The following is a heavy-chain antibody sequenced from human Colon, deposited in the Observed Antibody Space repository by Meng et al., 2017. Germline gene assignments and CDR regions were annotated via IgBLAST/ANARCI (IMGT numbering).Heavy chain of an antibody. D-gene: IGHD2-15*01. CDR2: IHSYGST. J-gene: IGHJ4*02. CDR3: VRNVHCTSGTCYPHFDY. Sequence: VPVLAKPSGTRPLTWAVSGGSIYICVWWGWVRQAPGKGLEWIGEIHSYGSTNYNPSLKSRLTLSLDKSNNQFSLSLSSVTAADTAVYYCVRNVHCTSGTCYPHFDYWGQGTLVTVSS. V-gene: IGHV4-4*02. CDR1: GGSIYICVW.